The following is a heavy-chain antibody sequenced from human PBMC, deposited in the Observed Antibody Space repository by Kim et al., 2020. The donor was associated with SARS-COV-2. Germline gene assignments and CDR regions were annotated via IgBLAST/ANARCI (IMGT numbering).Heavy chain of an antibody. Sequence: SETLSLTCSVSGGSISSSDYQWGWIRRAPGKGLELIGTISFIGRTHYNPSLKSRVTVSIDTSKNQFSLNLSSVTAADTAVYYCVRTYARYYYYYMDVWGKVTTGPVSS. CDR3: VRTYARYYYYYMDV. V-gene: IGHV4-39*01. CDR2: ISFIGRT. D-gene: IGHD3-16*01. CDR1: GGSISSSDYQ. J-gene: IGHJ6*03.